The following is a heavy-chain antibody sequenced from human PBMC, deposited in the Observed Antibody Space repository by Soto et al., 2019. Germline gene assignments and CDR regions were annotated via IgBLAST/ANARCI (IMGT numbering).Heavy chain of an antibody. CDR3: ARGRGRYSSGWSWFDP. D-gene: IGHD6-19*01. Sequence: SETLSLTCGVSGGTIRSPDWWTWVRQPPGKGLEWIGEIFQSGSTNYTPSLESRVTISVDKSKNQFSLTLTSVTAADTAVYFCARGRGRYSSGWSWFDPWGQGILVTV. J-gene: IGHJ5*02. CDR1: GGTIRSPDW. V-gene: IGHV4-4*02. CDR2: IFQSGST.